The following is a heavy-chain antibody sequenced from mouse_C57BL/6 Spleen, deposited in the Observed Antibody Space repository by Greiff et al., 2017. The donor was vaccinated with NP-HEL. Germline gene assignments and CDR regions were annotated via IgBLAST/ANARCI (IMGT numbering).Heavy chain of an antibody. Sequence: VQLQQSGAELVMPGASVKLSCKASGYTFTSYWMHWVKQRPGQGLEWIGEIDPSDSYTNYNQKFKGKSTLTVDKSSSTAYMQLSSLTSEDSAVYYCATNYYGSRGYFDVWGTGTTVTVSS. J-gene: IGHJ1*03. V-gene: IGHV1-69*01. CDR1: GYTFTSYW. CDR2: IDPSDSYT. D-gene: IGHD1-1*01. CDR3: ATNYYGSRGYFDV.